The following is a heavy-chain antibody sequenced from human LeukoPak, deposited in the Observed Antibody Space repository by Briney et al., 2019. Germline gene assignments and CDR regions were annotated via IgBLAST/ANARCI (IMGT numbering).Heavy chain of an antibody. J-gene: IGHJ4*02. V-gene: IGHV4-59*01. D-gene: IGHD6-13*01. CDR2: IYYSGST. Sequence: PSETLSLTCTVSGGSINSYYWSWIRQPPGKGLEWIGYIYYSGSTNYNPSLKSRVTISVDTSKNQFSLKLSSVTAADTAVYYCARVTGYMTEDYFDYWGQGTLITVSS. CDR1: GGSINSYY. CDR3: ARVTGYMTEDYFDY.